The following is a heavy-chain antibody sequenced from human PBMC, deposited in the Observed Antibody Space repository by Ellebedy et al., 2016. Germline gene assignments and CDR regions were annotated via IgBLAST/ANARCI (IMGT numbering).Heavy chain of an antibody. Sequence: ASVKVSCXASGYTFTSYAMHWVRQAPGQRLEWMGWINAGNGNTKYSQKFQGRVTITRDTSASTAYMELSSLRSEDTAVYYCARDRLTMIVNWFDPWGQGTLVTVSS. CDR3: ARDRLTMIVNWFDP. D-gene: IGHD3-22*01. CDR2: INAGNGNT. CDR1: GYTFTSYA. V-gene: IGHV1-3*01. J-gene: IGHJ5*02.